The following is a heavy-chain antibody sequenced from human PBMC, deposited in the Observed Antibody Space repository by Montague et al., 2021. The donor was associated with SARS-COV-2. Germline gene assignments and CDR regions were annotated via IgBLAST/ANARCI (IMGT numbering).Heavy chain of an antibody. CDR2: IYASGGT. D-gene: IGHD2-15*01. V-gene: IGHV4-4*07. CDR3: GGGVVAATPVVDY. J-gene: IGHJ4*02. CDR1: GDSISSFY. Sequence: ETRSLTCTVSGDSISSFYWNWIRQPAGKGLEWIGRIYASGGTNYNPSLKSRVPMSVDTSKNQFSLKLNSVTAADTAVYYCGGGVVAATPVVDYWGRGTLVTVSS.